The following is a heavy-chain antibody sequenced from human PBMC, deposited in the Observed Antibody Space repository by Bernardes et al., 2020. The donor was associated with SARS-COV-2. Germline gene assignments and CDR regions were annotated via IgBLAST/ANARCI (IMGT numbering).Heavy chain of an antibody. CDR3: ARAMTTRVYYYYGMDV. Sequence: GGSLRLSCAASGFTFSSYSMNWVRQAPGKGLEWVSSISSSSSYIYYADSVKGRFTISRDNAKNSLYLQMNSLRAEDTAVYYCARAMTTRVYYYYGMDVWGQGTTVTVSS. CDR2: ISSSSSYI. V-gene: IGHV3-21*01. CDR1: GFTFSSYS. J-gene: IGHJ6*02. D-gene: IGHD4-17*01.